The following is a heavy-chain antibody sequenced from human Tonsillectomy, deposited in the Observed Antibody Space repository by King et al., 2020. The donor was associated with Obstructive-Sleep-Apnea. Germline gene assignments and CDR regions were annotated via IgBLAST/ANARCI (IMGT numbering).Heavy chain of an antibody. CDR2: ISSSSIYI. V-gene: IGHV3-21*01. CDR1: GFTFSSYS. Sequence: VQLVESGGGLVKPGGSLRLSCAASGFTFSSYSMNWVRQAPGKGLEWVSSISSSSIYIYYADSVKGRFTISRDNAKNSLYLQMNSLRAEDTAVYYCARVKGGYSSGWTFDYWGQGTLVTVSS. CDR3: ARVKGGYSSGWTFDY. D-gene: IGHD6-19*01. J-gene: IGHJ4*02.